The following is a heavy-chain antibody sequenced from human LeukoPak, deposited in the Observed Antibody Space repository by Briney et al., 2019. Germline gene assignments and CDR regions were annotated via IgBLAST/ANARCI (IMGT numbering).Heavy chain of an antibody. CDR2: INPNSGGT. J-gene: IGHJ5*02. V-gene: IGHV1-2*02. D-gene: IGHD1-26*01. CDR1: GYTFTGYY. CDR3: ARSIVGNTNWFDP. Sequence: ASVKVSCKASGYTFTGYYMHWVRQAPGQGLEWMGWINPNSGGTNYAQKFQGRVTMTRDTSISTAYMELSRLRSDDTAVYYCARSIVGNTNWFDPWGQGTLVTVSS.